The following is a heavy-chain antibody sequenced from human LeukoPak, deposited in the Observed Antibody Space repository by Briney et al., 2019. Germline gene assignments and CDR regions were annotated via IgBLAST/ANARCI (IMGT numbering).Heavy chain of an antibody. J-gene: IGHJ6*03. CDR3: ARGDTAMVTYYYYYMDV. V-gene: IGHV1-69*13. CDR2: IIPLFCSA. D-gene: IGHD5-18*01. CDR1: GYTFTGYY. Sequence: VKVSCKASGYTFTGYYMHWVRQAPGPGLEWMGGIIPLFCSADYAQKFQGRVTFTADKSTSTAYMELSSLRSEDTAVYYCARGDTAMVTYYYYYMDVWGKGTTVTVSS.